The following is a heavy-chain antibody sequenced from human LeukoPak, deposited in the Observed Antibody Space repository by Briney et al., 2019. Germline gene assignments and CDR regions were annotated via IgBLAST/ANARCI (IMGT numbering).Heavy chain of an antibody. CDR3: AREEVAAAGTQFDY. D-gene: IGHD6-13*01. V-gene: IGHV1-18*01. Sequence: ASVTVSFKASGYTFTSYGISSVRQAPGQGLEGMGCISAYKCKTNYAQKLQGSVTMTTDTLTSTAYRELRRLRSDDTAVYYCAREEVAAAGTQFDYWGQGTLVSVSS. CDR1: GYTFTSYG. J-gene: IGHJ4*02. CDR2: ISAYKCKT.